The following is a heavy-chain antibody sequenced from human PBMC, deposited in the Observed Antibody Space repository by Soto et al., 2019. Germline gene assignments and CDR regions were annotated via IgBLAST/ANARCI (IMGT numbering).Heavy chain of an antibody. CDR1: GGSISSGGYC. Sequence: SETLSLTCTVSGGSISSGGYCWSWIRQHPGKGLEWIGYIYYSGSTYYNPSLKSRVTISVDTSKNQFSLKLSSVTAADTAVYYCARGPKRVGYCSGGSCYSGWFDPWGQGTLVTVSS. V-gene: IGHV4-31*03. D-gene: IGHD2-15*01. CDR3: ARGPKRVGYCSGGSCYSGWFDP. CDR2: IYYSGST. J-gene: IGHJ5*02.